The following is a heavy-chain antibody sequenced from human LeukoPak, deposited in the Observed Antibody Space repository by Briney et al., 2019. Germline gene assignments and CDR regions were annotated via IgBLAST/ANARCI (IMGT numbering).Heavy chain of an antibody. D-gene: IGHD3-3*01. V-gene: IGHV3-21*01. J-gene: IGHJ6*03. CDR3: ARDPHYDFWSGYYLAWYYYYIDV. CDR1: GFTFSSYS. CDR2: ISSISSYI. Sequence: GGSLRLSCAASGFTFSSYSMNWVRQAPGKGLEWVSSISSISSYIYYADSVKGRCTISRDNAKNSLYLQMNSLRAEDTAVYYCARDPHYDFWSGYYLAWYYYYIDVWGKGTTVTVSS.